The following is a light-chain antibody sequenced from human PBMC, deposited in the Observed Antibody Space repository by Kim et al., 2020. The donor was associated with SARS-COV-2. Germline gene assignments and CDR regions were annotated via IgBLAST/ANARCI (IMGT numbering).Light chain of an antibody. CDR2: LGS. Sequence: DIVMTQSPLSLPVTPGEPASISYRSSQSLLYRNGYNYLVWYLQKPGHSPQLLIHLGSNRASGVPDRFSGSGSGTDFTLKISTVEAEDTGVYYCMQVLQTPYTFGQGTKLEI. CDR3: MQVLQTPYT. J-gene: IGKJ2*01. CDR1: QSLLYRNGYNY. V-gene: IGKV2-28*01.